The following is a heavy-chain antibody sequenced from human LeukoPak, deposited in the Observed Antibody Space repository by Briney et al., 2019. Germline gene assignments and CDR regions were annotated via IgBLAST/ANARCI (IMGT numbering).Heavy chain of an antibody. V-gene: IGHV6-1*01. CDR1: GDSVSNNSVA. D-gene: IGHD3-10*01. CDR2: TYYRSKWYN. Sequence: SQTLSLTCAISGDSVSNNSVAWNWIRHSPSRGLEWLGRTYYRSKWYNDYAVSVKSRITINPGTAKNQFSLQLNSVTPEDTAVYYCARDMDYYGSGSYYNSRWFDPWGQGTLVTVSS. CDR3: ARDMDYYGSGSYYNSRWFDP. J-gene: IGHJ5*02.